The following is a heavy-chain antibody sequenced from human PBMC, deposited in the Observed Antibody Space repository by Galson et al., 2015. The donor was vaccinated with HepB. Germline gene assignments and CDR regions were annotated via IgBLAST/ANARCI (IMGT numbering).Heavy chain of an antibody. V-gene: IGHV2-70*12. Sequence: PALVKPTQTLTLTCTFSGFSLSTSGMRVSWIRQPPGKALEWLARIDWDDDKFYSTSLKTRLTISKDTSKNQVVLTMTNMDPVDTATYYCAHSGGKGAFDIWGQGTMVTVSS. CDR2: IDWDDDK. D-gene: IGHD4-23*01. CDR1: GFSLSTSGMR. CDR3: AHSGGKGAFDI. J-gene: IGHJ3*02.